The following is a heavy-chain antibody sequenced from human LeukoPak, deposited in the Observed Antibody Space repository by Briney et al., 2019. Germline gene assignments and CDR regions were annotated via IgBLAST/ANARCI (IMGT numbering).Heavy chain of an antibody. CDR1: GLTFSTSG. Sequence: PGGSLRLSCTASGLTFSTSGFNWVRQGPGQGLERGASIGPTGSDRYHADSIKGRFTISRDNANNFLYLQMNSLRAEDTAVYYCATETNGRHYDYWGQGTLLTVSS. CDR2: IGPTGSDR. V-gene: IGHV3-21*06. D-gene: IGHD1-14*01. J-gene: IGHJ4*02. CDR3: ATETNGRHYDY.